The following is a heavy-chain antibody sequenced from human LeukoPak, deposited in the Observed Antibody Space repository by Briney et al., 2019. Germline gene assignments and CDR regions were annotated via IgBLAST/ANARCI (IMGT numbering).Heavy chain of an antibody. D-gene: IGHD2-2*01. J-gene: IGHJ3*02. Sequence: SVKVSCKASGGTFSSYAISWVRQAPGQGLEWMGGIIPIFGTANYAQKFQGRVTITADESTSTAYMELSRLRSDDTAVYYCARVPAQRSNDAFDIWGQGTMVTVSS. CDR2: IIPIFGTA. CDR1: GGTFSSYA. V-gene: IGHV1-69*01. CDR3: ARVPAQRSNDAFDI.